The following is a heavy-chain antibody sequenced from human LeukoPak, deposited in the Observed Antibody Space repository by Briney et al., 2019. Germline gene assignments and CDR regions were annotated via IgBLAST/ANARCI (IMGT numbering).Heavy chain of an antibody. CDR1: GFIFGDYA. V-gene: IGHV3-30*04. J-gene: IGHJ4*02. CDR3: TNSDDYGDY. Sequence: PGGSLRLSCAAPGFIFGDYAMHWVRQAPGKGLEWVAAIAFDDTDRYYIDSVKGRFTISRDDSKNTLYLHMTSLRAEDTAVYYCTNSDDYGDYWGQGTLVTVSS. CDR2: IAFDDTDR.